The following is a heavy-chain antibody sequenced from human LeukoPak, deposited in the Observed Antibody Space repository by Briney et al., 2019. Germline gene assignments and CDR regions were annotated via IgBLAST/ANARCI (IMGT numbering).Heavy chain of an antibody. Sequence: GASVKVSCKASGYTFTSYGISWVRQAPGQGLEWMGWISAYNGNTNYAQKLQGRVTITTDTSTSTAYMELRSLRSDDTAVYYCARVSGYLRSNWFDPWGQGTLVTVSS. CDR3: ARVSGYLRSNWFDP. D-gene: IGHD3-10*01. V-gene: IGHV1-18*01. CDR2: ISAYNGNT. J-gene: IGHJ5*02. CDR1: GYTFTSYG.